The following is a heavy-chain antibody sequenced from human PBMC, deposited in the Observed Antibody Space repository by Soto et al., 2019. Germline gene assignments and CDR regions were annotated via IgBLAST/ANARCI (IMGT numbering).Heavy chain of an antibody. Sequence: QITLKESGPTLVKPTQTLTLTCTFSGFSLSTSGVGVGWIRQPPGKALEWLALIYWDDDKRYSPSLNSRLTTTKDTSKTPVDLTITNMDPVDTATYYCAHSRPPRLLDYWGQGTLVTVSS. J-gene: IGHJ4*02. V-gene: IGHV2-5*02. CDR2: IYWDDDK. D-gene: IGHD6-6*01. CDR1: GFSLSTSGVG. CDR3: AHSRPPRLLDY.